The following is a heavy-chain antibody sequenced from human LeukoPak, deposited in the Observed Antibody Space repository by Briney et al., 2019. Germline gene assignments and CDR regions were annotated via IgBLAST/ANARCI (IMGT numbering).Heavy chain of an antibody. CDR1: GFTFDDYA. CDR2: ISWNSGSI. D-gene: IGHD3-16*02. V-gene: IGHV3-9*01. Sequence: GRSLRLSCAASGFTFDDYAMHWVRHAPGKGLEWVSGISWNSGSIGYADSVKGRFTISRDNAKNSLYLQMNSLRAEDTALYYCAKDIGGYVWGSYRPFDYWGQGTLVTVSS. J-gene: IGHJ4*02. CDR3: AKDIGGYVWGSYRPFDY.